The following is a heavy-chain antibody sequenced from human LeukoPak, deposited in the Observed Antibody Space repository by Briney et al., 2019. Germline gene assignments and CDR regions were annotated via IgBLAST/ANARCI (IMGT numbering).Heavy chain of an antibody. J-gene: IGHJ4*02. Sequence: SETLSLTCTVSGGSLSSSSYYWGWIRQPPGKGLEWIGSIYYSGSTYYNPSLKSRVTISVDTSKNQFSLKLSSVTAADTALYYCARLDAVAGILDYWGQGTRVTVSS. CDR3: ARLDAVAGILDY. CDR2: IYYSGST. V-gene: IGHV4-39*01. D-gene: IGHD6-19*01. CDR1: GGSLSSSSYY.